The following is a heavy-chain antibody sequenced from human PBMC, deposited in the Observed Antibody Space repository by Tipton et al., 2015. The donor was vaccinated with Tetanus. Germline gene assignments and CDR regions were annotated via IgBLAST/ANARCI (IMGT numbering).Heavy chain of an antibody. CDR3: ARGGPESGWYFDL. J-gene: IGHJ2*01. CDR2: IYSSGSF. Sequence: TLSLTCTVSGASISGYYWSWIRQTPGKGLEWIGYIYSSGSFNYNPSLRSRVTLSVDTSQKQFSLNLRSMTAADTAVYYCARGGPESGWYFDLWGRGTLVTVSS. D-gene: IGHD3-10*01. CDR1: GASISGYY. V-gene: IGHV4-59*01.